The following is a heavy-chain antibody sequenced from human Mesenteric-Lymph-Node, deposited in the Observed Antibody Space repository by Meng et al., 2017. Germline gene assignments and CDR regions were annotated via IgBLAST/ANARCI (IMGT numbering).Heavy chain of an antibody. CDR3: ARGPSHYYDTSGRYGYFDS. D-gene: IGHD3-22*01. J-gene: IGHJ4*02. Sequence: GESLKISCAASGFTFSSYSMNWVRQAPGKGLEWVSCISSSSSLVYYADSVKGRFTISRDNAKNSLYLQMNSLRAEDTAVYYCARGPSHYYDTSGRYGYFDSWGQGTLVTVSS. CDR2: ISSSSSLV. CDR1: GFTFSSYS. V-gene: IGHV3-21*01.